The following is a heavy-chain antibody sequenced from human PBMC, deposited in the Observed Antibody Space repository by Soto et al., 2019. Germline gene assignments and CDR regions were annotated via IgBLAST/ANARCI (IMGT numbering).Heavy chain of an antibody. CDR3: ARESRVGATTGWFDP. J-gene: IGHJ5*02. CDR1: GYTFTSYY. D-gene: IGHD1-26*01. V-gene: IGHV1-46*01. CDR2: INPSGGST. Sequence: ASVKVSCKASGYTFTSYYMHWVRQAPGQGPEWMGIINPSGGSTSYAQKFQGRVTMTRDTSTSTVYMELSSLRSEDTAVYYCARESRVGATTGWFDPWGQGTLVTVSS.